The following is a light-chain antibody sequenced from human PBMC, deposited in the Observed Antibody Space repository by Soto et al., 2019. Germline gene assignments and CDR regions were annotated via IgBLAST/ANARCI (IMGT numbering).Light chain of an antibody. CDR1: SSDVGGYNY. J-gene: IGLJ1*01. V-gene: IGLV2-8*01. CDR2: EVT. CDR3: SSYGGSDNYV. Sequence: QSALTQPPSASGSPGQSVTISCTGTSSDVGGYNYVSWYQQRPGKAPKLMIYEVTKRPSGVPDRFSGSKSGNTASLTVSGLQAEDEADYYCSSYGGSDNYVFGTGTKLTVL.